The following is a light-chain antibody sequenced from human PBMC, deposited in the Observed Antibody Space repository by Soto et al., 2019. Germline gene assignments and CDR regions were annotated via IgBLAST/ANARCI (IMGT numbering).Light chain of an antibody. CDR3: QTWGTGIQV. CDR2: LNSDGSH. CDR1: SGHSSYA. Sequence: QPVLTQSPSASASLGASVKLTCTLSSGHSSYAIAWHQQQPEKGPRYFMKLNSDGSHSKGAGIPDRFSGSSSGAERYLTISSLQSEDEADYYCQTWGTGIQVFGTGTKLTVL. J-gene: IGLJ1*01. V-gene: IGLV4-69*01.